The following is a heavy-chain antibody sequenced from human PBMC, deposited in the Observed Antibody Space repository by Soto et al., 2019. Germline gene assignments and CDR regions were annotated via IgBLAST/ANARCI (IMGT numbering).Heavy chain of an antibody. CDR3: ARQLVRPYYYGMDV. J-gene: IGHJ6*02. CDR1: GGSFSGYY. V-gene: IGHV4-34*01. CDR2: INHSGST. Sequence: SETLSLTCAVYGGSFSGYYWSWIRQPPGKGLEWIGEINHSGSTNYNPSLKSRVTISVDTSKNQFSLKLSSVTAADTAVYFCARQLVRPYYYGMDVWGQGTTVTVSS. D-gene: IGHD1-1*01.